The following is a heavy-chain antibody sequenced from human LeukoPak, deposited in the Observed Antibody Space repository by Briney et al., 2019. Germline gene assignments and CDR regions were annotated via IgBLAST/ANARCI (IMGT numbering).Heavy chain of an antibody. CDR2: IYYSGST. Sequence: SETLSLTCTVSGGSISSYYWSWIRQPPGKGLEWIGYIYYSGSTNYNPSLKSRVTISVDTSKNQFSLKLSSVTAADTAVYYCARGIDYDFWSGSYLGYYYMDVWGKGTTVTVPS. CDR1: GGSISSYY. V-gene: IGHV4-59*01. CDR3: ARGIDYDFWSGSYLGYYYMDV. J-gene: IGHJ6*03. D-gene: IGHD3-3*01.